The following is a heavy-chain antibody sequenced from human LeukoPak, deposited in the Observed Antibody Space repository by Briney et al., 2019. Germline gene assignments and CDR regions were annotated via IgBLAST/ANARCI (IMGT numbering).Heavy chain of an antibody. D-gene: IGHD3-16*01. CDR2: IYTSGST. V-gene: IGHV4-59*10. J-gene: IGHJ4*02. Sequence: EASETLSLTCAVYGGSFSGYYWSWIRQPAGKGLEWIGRIYTSGSTKYNPSLKSRVTISVDTSKNQFSLRLSSVTAADTAVYYCARGGVLKSVDYWGQGTLVAVSS. CDR3: ARGGVLKSVDY. CDR1: GGSFSGYY.